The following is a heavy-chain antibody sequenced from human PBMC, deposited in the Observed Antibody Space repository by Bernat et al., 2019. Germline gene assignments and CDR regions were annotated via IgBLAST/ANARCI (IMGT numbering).Heavy chain of an antibody. CDR3: ARGTSLDY. Sequence: QVQLVQSGAEVKKPGASVKVSRKASGYTFTSYAMHWVRQAPGQRLEWMGWINAGNGNTKYSQKFQGRVTITRDTSASTAYMELSSLRSEDTAVYYCARGTSLDYWGQGTLVTVSS. CDR2: INAGNGNT. CDR1: GYTFTSYA. J-gene: IGHJ4*02. D-gene: IGHD2-2*01. V-gene: IGHV1-3*01.